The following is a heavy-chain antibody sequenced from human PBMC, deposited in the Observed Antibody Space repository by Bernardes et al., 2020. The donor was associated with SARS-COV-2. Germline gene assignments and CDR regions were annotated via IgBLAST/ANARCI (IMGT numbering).Heavy chain of an antibody. D-gene: IGHD3-3*01. CDR2: LSYSGDST. V-gene: IGHV3-23*01. Sequence: GGSLRLSCVASGFTFSTSAMTWVRQAPGPGLAWVSGLSYSGDSTYYADSVKGRFTISRDNSKNTLFLQMNSLRGEDTAIYYCAKGVFGLVILVTDYWGQGTLVTGSS. J-gene: IGHJ4*02. CDR3: AKGVFGLVILVTDY. CDR1: GFTFSTSA.